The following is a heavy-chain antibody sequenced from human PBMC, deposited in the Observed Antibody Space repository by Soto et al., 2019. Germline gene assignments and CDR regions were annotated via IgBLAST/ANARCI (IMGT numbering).Heavy chain of an antibody. V-gene: IGHV1-69*13. Sequence: SVKVSCKASGGTFSSYAISWVRQAPGQGLEWMGGIIPIFGTANYAQKFQGRVTITADESTSTAYMELSSLRSEDTAVYYCARDGYDFWSGSTHTFDYWRHGTLVTVSS. J-gene: IGHJ4*01. CDR3: ARDGYDFWSGSTHTFDY. CDR1: GGTFSSYA. D-gene: IGHD3-3*01. CDR2: IIPIFGTA.